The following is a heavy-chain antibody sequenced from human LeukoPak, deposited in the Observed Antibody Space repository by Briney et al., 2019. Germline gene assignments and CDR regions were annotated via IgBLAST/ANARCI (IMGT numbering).Heavy chain of an antibody. CDR1: GFTFSSSW. J-gene: IGHJ4*02. CDR2: IKQDGSEK. V-gene: IGHV3-7*04. Sequence: GGSLRLSCAASGFTFSSSWMSWVRQAPGKGLEWVATIKQDGSEKSYVDSVKGGFTISRDNAKNSLYLQMNSLRAEDTAVYYCARGQGALWGQGTPVTVSS. CDR3: ARGQGAL.